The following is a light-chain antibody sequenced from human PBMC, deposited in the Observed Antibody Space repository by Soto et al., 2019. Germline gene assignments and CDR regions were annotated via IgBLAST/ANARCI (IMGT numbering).Light chain of an antibody. CDR1: SSDIGAYNY. V-gene: IGLV2-14*03. J-gene: IGLJ1*01. Sequence: QSALTQPASVSGSPGQSITIPCTGTSSDIGAYNYVSWYQQHPGKAPKLMIYDVINRPSGVSNRFSGSKSGNTTSLTISGLQAEDEADYYCSSYTPTDTPYVFGTGTKVTVL. CDR3: SSYTPTDTPYV. CDR2: DVI.